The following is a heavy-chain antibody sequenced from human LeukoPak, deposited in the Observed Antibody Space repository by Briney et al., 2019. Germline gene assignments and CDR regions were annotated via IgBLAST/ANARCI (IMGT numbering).Heavy chain of an antibody. J-gene: IGHJ4*02. CDR3: AKRTYYDFWSGYAPFDY. D-gene: IGHD3-3*01. CDR1: GFTFSRYA. Sequence: GGSLRLSCAASGFTFSRYAMLWVRQAPGKGLEWVAVISYDGSKKYYADSVKGRFTISRDNSKNTLYLQMNSLRAEDTAVYYCAKRTYYDFWSGYAPFDYWGQGTLVTASS. CDR2: ISYDGSKK. V-gene: IGHV3-30-3*02.